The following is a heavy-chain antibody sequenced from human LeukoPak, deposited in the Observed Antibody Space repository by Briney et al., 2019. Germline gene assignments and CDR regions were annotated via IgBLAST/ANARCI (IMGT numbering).Heavy chain of an antibody. J-gene: IGHJ6*03. CDR1: GGSISSSSYY. CDR3: EVAGNINYYYYMDV. CDR2: IYYSGST. D-gene: IGHD6-19*01. Sequence: PSETLSLTCTVSGGSISSSSYYWGWIRQPPGKGLEWIGSIYYSGSTYYNPSLKSRVTISVDTSKNQFSLKLSSVTAADTAVYYCEVAGNINYYYYMDVWGKGTTVTISS. V-gene: IGHV4-39*01.